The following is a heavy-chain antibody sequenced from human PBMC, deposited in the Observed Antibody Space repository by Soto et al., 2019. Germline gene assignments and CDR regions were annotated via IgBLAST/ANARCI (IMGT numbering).Heavy chain of an antibody. CDR2: INTDGSVT. V-gene: IGHV3-74*01. J-gene: IGHJ4*02. D-gene: IGHD1-26*01. CDR1: VFTFNKFW. Sequence: GGSLRLSCACSVFTFNKFWMHLFLQAPGKGLVWVARINTDGSVTSHAYSVKGRFTISRDNAKSTLYLQMNSLRAEDSAMYYCARQTGLGATNYWGRGKLVNVS. CDR3: ARQTGLGATNY.